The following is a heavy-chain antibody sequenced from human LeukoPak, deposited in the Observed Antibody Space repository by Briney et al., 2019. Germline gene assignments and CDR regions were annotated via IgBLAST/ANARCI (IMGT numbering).Heavy chain of an antibody. CDR2: IYTSGST. CDR3: AREGLDYGDPSYGMDV. V-gene: IGHV4-4*07. J-gene: IGHJ6*02. Sequence: PSETLSLTCTVSGGSISSYYWSWIRQPAGKGLEWIGRIYTSGSTNYNPSLKSRVTMSVDTSKNQFSLKLSSVTAADTAVYYCAREGLDYGDPSYGMDVWGQGTTVTVSS. D-gene: IGHD4-17*01. CDR1: GGSISSYY.